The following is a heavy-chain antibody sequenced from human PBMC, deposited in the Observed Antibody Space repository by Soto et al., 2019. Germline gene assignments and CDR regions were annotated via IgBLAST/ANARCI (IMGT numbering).Heavy chain of an antibody. CDR3: ARDYRIRGSSPFDY. D-gene: IGHD6-6*01. CDR2: IYYSGST. V-gene: IGHV4-59*01. CDR1: GGSISSYY. Sequence: PSETLSLTCTVSGGSISSYYWSWIRQPPGKGLEWIGYIYYSGSTNYNPSLKSRVTISVDTSKNQFSLKLSSVTAADTAVYYCARDYRIRGSSPFDYWGQGXLVNVSS. J-gene: IGHJ4*02.